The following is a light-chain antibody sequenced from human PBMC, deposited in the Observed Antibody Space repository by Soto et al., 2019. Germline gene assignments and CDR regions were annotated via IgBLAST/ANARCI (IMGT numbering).Light chain of an antibody. Sequence: EIVMTQSPATLSVSPGERATLSCRARQSVSSSLAWYQQKPGQAPKLLIYGASTRATGVPARFSGSGSGTEFTLTISSLRSEDFAVYYCQQYYDWWTFGQGTKVEIK. CDR3: QQYYDWWT. V-gene: IGKV3-15*01. CDR2: GAS. CDR1: QSVSSS. J-gene: IGKJ1*01.